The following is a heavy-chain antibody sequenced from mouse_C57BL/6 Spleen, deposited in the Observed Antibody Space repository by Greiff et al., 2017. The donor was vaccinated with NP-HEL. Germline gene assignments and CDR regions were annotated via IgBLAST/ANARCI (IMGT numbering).Heavy chain of an antibody. V-gene: IGHV1-80*01. CDR3: ARRGWLLSYAMDY. CDR2: IYPGDGDT. J-gene: IGHJ4*01. CDR1: GYAFSSYW. D-gene: IGHD2-3*01. Sequence: QVQLKESGAELVKPGASVKISCKASGYAFSSYWMNWVKQRPGKGLEWIGQIYPGDGDTNYNGKFKGKATLTADKSSSTAYMQLSSLTSEDSAVYFCARRGWLLSYAMDYWGQGTSVTVSS.